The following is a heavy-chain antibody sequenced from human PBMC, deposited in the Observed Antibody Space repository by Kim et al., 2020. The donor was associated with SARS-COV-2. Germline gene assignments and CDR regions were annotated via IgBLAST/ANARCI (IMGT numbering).Heavy chain of an antibody. CDR3: AKGWWFGELLYYGMDV. Sequence: GGSLRLSCAASGFTFSSYGMHWVRQAPGKGLEWVAVIWYDGSNKYYADSVKGRFTISRDNSKNTLYLQMNSLRAEDTAVYYCAKGWWFGELLYYGMDVWGQGTTVTVSS. D-gene: IGHD3-10*01. V-gene: IGHV3-33*06. J-gene: IGHJ6*02. CDR1: GFTFSSYG. CDR2: IWYDGSNK.